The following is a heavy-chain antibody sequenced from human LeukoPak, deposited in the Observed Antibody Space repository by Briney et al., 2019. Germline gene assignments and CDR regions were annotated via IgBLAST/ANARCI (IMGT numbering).Heavy chain of an antibody. CDR1: GGSFSGYY. Sequence: PSETLSLTCAVYGGSFSGYYWSWIRQPPGKGLEWIGEINHSGSTNYNPSLKSRVTISVDTSKNQFSLKLSSVTAADTAVHYCARGAYSSGRNDYWGQGTLVTVSS. CDR2: INHSGST. CDR3: ARGAYSSGRNDY. D-gene: IGHD6-19*01. J-gene: IGHJ4*02. V-gene: IGHV4-34*01.